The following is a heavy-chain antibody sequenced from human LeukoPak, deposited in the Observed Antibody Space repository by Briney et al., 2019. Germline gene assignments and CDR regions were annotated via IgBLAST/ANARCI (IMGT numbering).Heavy chain of an antibody. V-gene: IGHV4-39*01. CDR2: IYYSGSS. CDR1: GGSISSSSSY. Sequence: SETLSLTCSVSGGSISSSSSYWGWIRQPPGKGLEWIGSIYYSGSSFDNPALKSRVTISVDTSKNQFSLELSSVTAADTAVYYCATYGATSSYYYHFYMDVWGKGTTVTVSS. J-gene: IGHJ6*03. CDR3: ATYGATSSYYYHFYMDV. D-gene: IGHD4/OR15-4a*01.